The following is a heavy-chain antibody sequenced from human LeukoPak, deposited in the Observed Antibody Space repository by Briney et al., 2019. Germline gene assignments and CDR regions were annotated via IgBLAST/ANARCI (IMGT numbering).Heavy chain of an antibody. CDR1: GYNFTTYG. Sequence: ASVKVSCKPSGYNFTTYGITWVRQAPGLGFEWMGWISTYKGNTNYAQRLQGRVTMTRDTSTSTVYMELRSLRSDDTAIYYCARERRSSIDYWGQGSLVIVSS. CDR2: ISTYKGNT. D-gene: IGHD6-6*01. V-gene: IGHV1-18*01. CDR3: ARERRSSIDY. J-gene: IGHJ4*02.